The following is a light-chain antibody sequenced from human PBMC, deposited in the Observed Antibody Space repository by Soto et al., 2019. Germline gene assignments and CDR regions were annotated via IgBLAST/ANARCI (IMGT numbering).Light chain of an antibody. Sequence: QSALTQPRSVSGSPGQSVTISCTGTSSDVGGYNYVSWYQQHPGKAPKLMIYDVSKRPSGVPDRFSGSKSGNTASLIISGLQAEDEADYYCCSYAGSYRVFGTGTKV. J-gene: IGLJ1*01. CDR3: CSYAGSYRV. CDR1: SSDVGGYNY. CDR2: DVS. V-gene: IGLV2-11*01.